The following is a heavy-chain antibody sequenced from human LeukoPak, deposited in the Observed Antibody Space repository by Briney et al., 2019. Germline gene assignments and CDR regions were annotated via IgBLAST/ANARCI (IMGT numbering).Heavy chain of an antibody. CDR3: ARLSKRSGEDY. V-gene: IGHV4-34*01. CDR2: INHSGST. Sequence: SETLSLTCAVYGGSFSGYYWGWIRQPPGKGLEWIGEINHSGSTNYNPSLKSRVTISVDTSKNQFSLKLSSVTAADTAVYYCARLSKRSGEDYWGQGTLVTVSS. CDR1: GGSFSGYY. J-gene: IGHJ4*02. D-gene: IGHD3-3*01.